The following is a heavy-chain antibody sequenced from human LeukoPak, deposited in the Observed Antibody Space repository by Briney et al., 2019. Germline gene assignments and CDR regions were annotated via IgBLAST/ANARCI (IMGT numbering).Heavy chain of an antibody. Sequence: PGGSLRLSCAAYGFTFSSYWMSWVRQAPGKGLEWVANIKQDGSEKYYVDSVKGRFTISRDNAKNSLYLQMNSLGAEDTAVYYCARGYYSDYWGQGTLVTVSS. D-gene: IGHD3-10*01. V-gene: IGHV3-7*05. CDR1: GFTFSSYW. CDR2: IKQDGSEK. J-gene: IGHJ4*02. CDR3: ARGYYSDY.